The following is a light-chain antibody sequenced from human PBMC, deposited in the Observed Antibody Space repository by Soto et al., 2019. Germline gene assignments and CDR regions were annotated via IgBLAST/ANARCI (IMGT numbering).Light chain of an antibody. CDR2: LGS. Sequence: DIVMTQSPLSLPATPGEPASISCRSSQSLLHSDVYNYLDWYLQKPAQSPQLLIYLGSHRSSGVPDRLSGSGSGTDFTLKISRVEAEDVGVYYGMQALQTLRTFGQGTKVDIK. CDR3: MQALQTLRT. V-gene: IGKV2-28*01. CDR1: QSLLHSDVYNY. J-gene: IGKJ1*01.